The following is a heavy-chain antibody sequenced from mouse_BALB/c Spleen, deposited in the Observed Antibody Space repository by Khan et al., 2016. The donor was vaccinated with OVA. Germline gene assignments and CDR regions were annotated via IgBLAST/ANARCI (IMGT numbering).Heavy chain of an antibody. CDR1: GLTFSIYA. J-gene: IGHJ1*01. D-gene: IGHD1-2*01. CDR3: ARVDYHGRGYFDV. CDR2: ISTGGST. Sequence: EVELVESGGGLVKPGGSLKLSCAASGLTFSIYAMSWVRQTPEKRLEWVASISTGGSTYYPDSVKGRFTLSRDNARYILYLQKSSLRSEDPAMYFCARVDYHGRGYFDVWGAGTTVTVSS. V-gene: IGHV5-6-5*01.